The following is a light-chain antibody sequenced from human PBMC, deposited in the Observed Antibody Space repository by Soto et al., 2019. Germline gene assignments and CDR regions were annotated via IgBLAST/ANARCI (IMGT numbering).Light chain of an antibody. J-gene: IGKJ1*01. V-gene: IGKV3-20*01. Sequence: EIVLTQSPGTLSLSPGERATISCRASQSVSNNYLAWYQQKPGQAPSLLIYGASNRATGIPYRFSGSGSGTDFTLTISRLEHDDFAVYYCQQYGSSGTFGQGPKVEIK. CDR1: QSVSNNY. CDR3: QQYGSSGT. CDR2: GAS.